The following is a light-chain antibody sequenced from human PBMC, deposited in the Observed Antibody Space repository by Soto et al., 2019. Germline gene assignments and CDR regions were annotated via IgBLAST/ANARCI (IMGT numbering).Light chain of an antibody. J-gene: IGLJ2*01. CDR2: EVS. CDR3: SSYTTNSPPVV. Sequence: QSALTQPASVSGSLGQSITISCTGTISDVGGYNYVSWYQRHPGKAPKIMIYEVSNRPSGVSSRFSGSKSGNTASLTISGLQAEDEADYYCSSYTTNSPPVVFGGGTKLTVL. CDR1: ISDVGGYNY. V-gene: IGLV2-14*01.